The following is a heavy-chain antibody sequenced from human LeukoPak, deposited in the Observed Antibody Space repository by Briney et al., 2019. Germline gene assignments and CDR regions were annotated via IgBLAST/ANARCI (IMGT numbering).Heavy chain of an antibody. CDR1: GGSFSGYY. J-gene: IGHJ6*03. CDR2: INHSGST. D-gene: IGHD6-13*01. CDR3: ARGLAAAGTLYYYYYMDV. V-gene: IGHV4-34*01. Sequence: SETLSLTCAVYGGSFSGYYWSWIRQPPGKGLEWIGEINHSGSTNYNPSLKSRVTISVDTSKNQFPLKLSSVTAADTAVYYCARGLAAAGTLYYYYYMDVWGKGTTVTVSS.